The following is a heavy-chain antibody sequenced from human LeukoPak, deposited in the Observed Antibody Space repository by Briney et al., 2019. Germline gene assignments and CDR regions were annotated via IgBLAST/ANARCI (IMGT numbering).Heavy chain of an antibody. D-gene: IGHD3-10*02. CDR3: AELGITVIGGV. J-gene: IGHJ6*04. Sequence: GGSLRLSCAASGFTFSSYEMNWVRHAPGKGLEWVSYISSSGSTIYYAHSVKGRFTISRDNAKNSLYLQMNSLSAEDTAVYYCAELGITVIGGVWGKGTTVTISS. CDR2: ISSSGSTI. V-gene: IGHV3-48*03. CDR1: GFTFSSYE.